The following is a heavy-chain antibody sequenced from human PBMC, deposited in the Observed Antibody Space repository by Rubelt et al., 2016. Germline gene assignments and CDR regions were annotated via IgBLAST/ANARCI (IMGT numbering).Heavy chain of an antibody. J-gene: IGHJ3*02. CDR3: ARDRPSEDYGDYETAFDAFDI. Sequence: VKVSCKASGYTFTSYYMHWVRQAPGQGLEWMGWISAYNGNTNYAQKLQGRVTMTTDTSTSTAYMELRSLRSDDTAVYYCARDRPSEDYGDYETAFDAFDIWGQGTMVTVSS. D-gene: IGHD4-17*01. CDR2: ISAYNGNT. CDR1: GYTFTSYY. V-gene: IGHV1-18*04.